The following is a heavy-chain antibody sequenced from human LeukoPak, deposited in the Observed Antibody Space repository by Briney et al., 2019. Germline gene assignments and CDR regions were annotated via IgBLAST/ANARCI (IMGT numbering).Heavy chain of an antibody. V-gene: IGHV3-21*01. Sequence: GGSLRLSCAASGFTFSSYSMNWVRQAPGKGLEWVSSISSSSSYIYYADSVKGRFTISRDNAKNSLYLQMNSLRAEDTAVYYCARELYCGGDCYSLPYNAFDIWGQGTMVTVSS. CDR2: ISSSSSYI. CDR1: GFTFSSYS. CDR3: ARELYCGGDCYSLPYNAFDI. J-gene: IGHJ3*02. D-gene: IGHD2-21*01.